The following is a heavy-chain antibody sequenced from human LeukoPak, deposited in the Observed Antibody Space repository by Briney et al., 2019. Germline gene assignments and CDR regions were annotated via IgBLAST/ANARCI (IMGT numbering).Heavy chain of an antibody. J-gene: IGHJ6*03. V-gene: IGHV1-69*13. CDR3: ARTYYDFWSGQVRRPYYYYMDV. CDR2: IIPIFGTA. D-gene: IGHD3-3*01. CDR1: GGTFSSYA. Sequence: SVKVSCKASGGTFSSYAISWVRQAPEQGLEWMGGIIPIFGTANYAQKFQGRVTITADESTSTAYMELSSLRSEDTAVYYCARTYYDFWSGQVRRPYYYYMDVWGKGTTVTVSS.